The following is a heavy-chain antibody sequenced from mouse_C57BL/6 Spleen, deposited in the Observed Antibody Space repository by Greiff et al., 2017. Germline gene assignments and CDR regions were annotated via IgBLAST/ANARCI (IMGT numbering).Heavy chain of an antibody. D-gene: IGHD3-3*01. J-gene: IGHJ3*01. V-gene: IGHV5-4*01. CDR1: GFTFSSYA. CDR3: AREGAVAFAY. CDR2: ISDGGSYT. Sequence: EVKLVESGGGLVKPGGSLKLSCAASGFTFSSYAMSWVRQTPEKRLEWVATISDGGSYTYYPDNVKGRCTISRDNAKNNLYLQISHLKSEDTAMYYCAREGAVAFAYWGHGTLVTVSA.